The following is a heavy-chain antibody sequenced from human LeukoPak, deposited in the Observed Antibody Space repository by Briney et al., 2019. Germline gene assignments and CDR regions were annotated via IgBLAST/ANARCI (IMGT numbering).Heavy chain of an antibody. CDR1: GFSVSSNH. J-gene: IGHJ4*02. V-gene: IGHV3-53*01. D-gene: IGHD3-9*01. CDR3: ARGSLLRYFDWPD. CDR2: IYGASST. Sequence: GGSLPFSGAASGFSVSSNHMSWVRQAPGKGLGWVSVIYGASSTYYADSVNGRFTISRDDSKNTLYLQMNSLRAEDTAVYYCARGSLLRYFDWPDWGQEPVDTVSS.